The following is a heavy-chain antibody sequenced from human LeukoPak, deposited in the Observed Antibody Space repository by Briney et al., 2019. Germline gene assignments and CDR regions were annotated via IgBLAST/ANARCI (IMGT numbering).Heavy chain of an antibody. CDR3: ARDRYSGSYYADY. V-gene: IGHV3-21*01. CDR2: ISSSRSCI. D-gene: IGHD1-26*01. CDR1: GFTFSSYS. Sequence: PGGSLRLSCAASGFTFSSYSMNWVRQAPGKGLEWVSSISSSRSCIYYADSVKGRFTISRDNAKNSLYLQMNSLRAEDTAVYYCARDRYSGSYYADYWGQGTLVTVSS. J-gene: IGHJ4*02.